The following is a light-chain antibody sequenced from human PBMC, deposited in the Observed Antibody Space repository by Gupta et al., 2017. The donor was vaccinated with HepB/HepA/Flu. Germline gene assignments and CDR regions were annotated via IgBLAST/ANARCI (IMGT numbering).Light chain of an antibody. CDR2: AAS. V-gene: IGKV1-39*01. CDR3: ERSYRAPT. Sequence: DIQMTQSPSSLSASVGDRVNITCRASQSIDIYISQYQQKTGKAPKLLIDAASNLQSRVPSRFSGSGSGTYITLTISSLQLEDYATYYCERSYRAPTFGGGTKVEIK. CDR1: QSIDIY. J-gene: IGKJ4*01.